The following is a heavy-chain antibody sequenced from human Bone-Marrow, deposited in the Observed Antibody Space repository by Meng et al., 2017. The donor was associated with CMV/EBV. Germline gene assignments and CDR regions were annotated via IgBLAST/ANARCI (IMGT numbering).Heavy chain of an antibody. J-gene: IGHJ6*02. CDR1: GYTFTGYY. CDR3: ARDHEGGSSWYYYYYGMDV. D-gene: IGHD6-13*01. V-gene: IGHV1-2*02. CDR2: INPNSGGT. Sequence: ASVKVSCKASGYTFTGYYMHWVRQAPGQGLEWMGWINPNSGGTNYAQKFQGRVTMTRDTSISTAYMELSRLRSDDTAVYYCARDHEGGSSWYYYYYGMDVWGQGNTVTVSS.